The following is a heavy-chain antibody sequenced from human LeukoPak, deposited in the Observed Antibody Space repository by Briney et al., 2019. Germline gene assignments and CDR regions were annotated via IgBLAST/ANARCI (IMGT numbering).Heavy chain of an antibody. V-gene: IGHV3-53*01. D-gene: IGHD2-8*02. CDR3: ARELVVTAGDHYYYGMDV. CDR1: GFTVSSNY. J-gene: IGHJ6*02. CDR2: IYSGGST. Sequence: PGGSLRLSCAASGFTVSSNYMSWVRPAPGKGLEWVSVIYSGGSTYYADSVKGRFTISRDNSKNTLFLQMNSLRAEDTAVYYCARELVVTAGDHYYYGMDVWGQGTTVTVSS.